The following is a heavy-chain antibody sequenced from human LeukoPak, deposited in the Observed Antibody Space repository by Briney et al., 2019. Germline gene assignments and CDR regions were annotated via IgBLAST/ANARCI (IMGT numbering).Heavy chain of an antibody. J-gene: IGHJ4*02. CDR1: GFTFSSYG. CDR2: ISSNSANI. Sequence: PGGSLRLSCAASGFTFSSYGMNWVRQAPGKGLEWVSSISSNSANIYYADSVKGRFTISRDNAKNSLYLQMNSLRAEDTAVYCCAREAYGSGNYPFDYWGQGTLVTVSS. V-gene: IGHV3-21*01. CDR3: AREAYGSGNYPFDY. D-gene: IGHD3-10*01.